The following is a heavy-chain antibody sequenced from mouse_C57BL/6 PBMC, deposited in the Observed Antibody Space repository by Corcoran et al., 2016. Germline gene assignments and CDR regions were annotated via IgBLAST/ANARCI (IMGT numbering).Heavy chain of an antibody. D-gene: IGHD1-1*01. CDR1: GYTFTTYG. CDR3: ARALSYYGSSLYYFDY. V-gene: IGHV9-3*01. Sequence: QIQLVQSGPELKKPGETVKISCKASGYTFTTYGMSWVKQAPGKGLKWMGWINTYSGVPTYADDFKGRFAFSLETSASTAYLQINNLKNEDTATYFCARALSYYGSSLYYFDYWGQGTTLTVSS. CDR2: INTYSGVP. J-gene: IGHJ2*01.